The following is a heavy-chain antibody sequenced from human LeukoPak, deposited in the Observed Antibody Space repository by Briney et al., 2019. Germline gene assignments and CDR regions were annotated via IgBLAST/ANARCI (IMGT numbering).Heavy chain of an antibody. Sequence: GASVKVSCKASGYTFTNYYIHWVRQAPGQGLEWMGTIYPGGGSTSYAQKFQGRVTMTRDTSTSTVYMELSSLRSEDTAIYYCARDGALVGVAHDWYFDLWGRGTLVTVSS. V-gene: IGHV1-46*01. D-gene: IGHD1-26*01. CDR3: ARDGALVGVAHDWYFDL. J-gene: IGHJ2*01. CDR1: GYTFTNYY. CDR2: IYPGGGST.